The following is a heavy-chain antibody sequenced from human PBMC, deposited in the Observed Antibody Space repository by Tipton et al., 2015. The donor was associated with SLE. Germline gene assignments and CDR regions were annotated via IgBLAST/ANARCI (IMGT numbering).Heavy chain of an antibody. V-gene: IGHV4-31*02. D-gene: IGHD2-21*01. Sequence: GASISSDVYYWSWFRQLPGKGLEWIGYIYNTGNTYYNPSLKSRVTMSVDTSKNQFSLKLTSVTAADTAVYYCARDWGGEALDFWGQGTLVTVSS. CDR2: IYNTGNT. CDR1: GASISSDVYY. CDR3: ARDWGGEALDF. J-gene: IGHJ4*02.